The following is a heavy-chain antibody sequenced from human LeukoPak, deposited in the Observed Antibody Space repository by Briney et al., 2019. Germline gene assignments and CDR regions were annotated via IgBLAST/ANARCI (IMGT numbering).Heavy chain of an antibody. CDR3: ARGLYGSGSRNDY. CDR2: INPNSGGT. Sequence: ASVKVSCKASGYTFTCYYMHWVRQAPGQGLEWMGWINPNSGGTNYAQKFQGRVTMTRDTSISTAYMELSRLRSDDTAVYYCARGLYGSGSRNDYWGQGTLVTVSS. J-gene: IGHJ4*02. D-gene: IGHD3-10*01. V-gene: IGHV1-2*02. CDR1: GYTFTCYY.